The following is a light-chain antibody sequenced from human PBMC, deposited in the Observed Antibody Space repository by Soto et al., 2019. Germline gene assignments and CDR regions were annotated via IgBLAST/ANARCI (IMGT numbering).Light chain of an antibody. CDR1: QSVSSSY. V-gene: IGKV3-20*01. CDR3: QQYGASPFS. Sequence: EIVLTQSAGTLSFSPGDEATLSCRASQSVSSSYLAWYQHKPGQAPRLLIYATSRRSTGIPDRFSGSGSGTDFTLTIIRLEPEDFAVYYCQQYGASPFSFGGGTKVEIK. CDR2: ATS. J-gene: IGKJ4*01.